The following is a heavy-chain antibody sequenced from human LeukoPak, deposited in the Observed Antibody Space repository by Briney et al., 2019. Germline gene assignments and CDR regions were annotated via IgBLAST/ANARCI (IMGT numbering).Heavy chain of an antibody. Sequence: ASVKVSCKASGGTFSSYAISWVRQAPGQGLEWMGWINPNSGGTNYAQKFQGRVTMTRDTSISTAYMELSRLRSDDTAVYYCATSSGSYGGYWGQGTLVTVSS. CDR1: GGTFSSYA. CDR3: ATSSGSYGGY. CDR2: INPNSGGT. V-gene: IGHV1-2*02. J-gene: IGHJ4*02. D-gene: IGHD1-26*01.